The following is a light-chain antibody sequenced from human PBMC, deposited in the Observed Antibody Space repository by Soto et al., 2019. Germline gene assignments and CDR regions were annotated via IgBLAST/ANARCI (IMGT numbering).Light chain of an antibody. CDR3: QQSYSALTWT. CDR2: AAS. CDR1: QSISNS. Sequence: DIQMTQSPSSLSASVGDRVTITCRASQSISNSLNWYQQKPGKAPKLLIYAASSLQSGVPSRFSGSGSGSDFTLTISGPQPEDSATYYCQQSYSALTWTFGQGTKVEIK. J-gene: IGKJ1*01. V-gene: IGKV1-39*01.